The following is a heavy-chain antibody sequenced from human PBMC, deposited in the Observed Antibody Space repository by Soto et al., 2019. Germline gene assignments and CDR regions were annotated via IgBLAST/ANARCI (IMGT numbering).Heavy chain of an antibody. V-gene: IGHV1-18*01. CDR3: ARALDYYDSRGIIDY. Sequence: QVQLVQSGAEVKKPGASVKVSCKASGYTFTTYGISWVRQAPGQGLDWVGWISGYNGNTDYAQKIQGRVTITRDTSASTAYMELSSLRSDVTAVYYCARALDYYDSRGIIDYWGQGTLVNVSS. J-gene: IGHJ4*02. CDR1: GYTFTTYG. D-gene: IGHD3-22*01. CDR2: ISGYNGNT.